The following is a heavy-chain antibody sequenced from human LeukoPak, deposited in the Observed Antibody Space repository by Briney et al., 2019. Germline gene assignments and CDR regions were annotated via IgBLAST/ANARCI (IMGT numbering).Heavy chain of an antibody. CDR1: GFTFNTYS. CDR2: ISSSTTYM. D-gene: IGHD2-8*01. CDR3: ARAGQYGLIDY. V-gene: IGHV3-21*01. Sequence: GVSLRLSCAASGFTFNTYSMNWVRQAPGKGLEWVSSISSSTTYMYYADSLKGRFTISRNNAKDSLYLQMNSLRAEDTAVYYCARAGQYGLIDYWGQGTLVTVSS. J-gene: IGHJ4*02.